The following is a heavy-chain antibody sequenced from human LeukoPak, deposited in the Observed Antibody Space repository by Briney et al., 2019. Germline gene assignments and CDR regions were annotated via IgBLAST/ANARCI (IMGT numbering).Heavy chain of an antibody. CDR3: ARDLTYYDFWSGYYTGMGLYDY. CDR2: IYYSGST. J-gene: IGHJ4*02. V-gene: IGHV4-30-4*08. Sequence: PSETLSLTCTVPGGSISSGDYYWSWIRQPPGKGLEWIGYIYYSGSTYYNPSLKSRVTISVDTSKNQFSLKLSSVTAADTAVYYCARDLTYYDFWSGYYTGMGLYDYWGQGTLVIVSS. CDR1: GGSISSGDYY. D-gene: IGHD3-3*01.